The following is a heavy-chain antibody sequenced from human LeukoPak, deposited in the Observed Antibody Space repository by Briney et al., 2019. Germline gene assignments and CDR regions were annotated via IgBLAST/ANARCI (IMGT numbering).Heavy chain of an antibody. CDR1: GGSISSSSYY. CDR2: AYYTGST. J-gene: IGHJ4*02. CDR3: ARHPKYFDY. V-gene: IGHV4-39*01. Sequence: PSETLPLTCTVSGGSISSSSYYWGWNRQPPGKGLEWIGTAYYTGSTYYNPSLKSRVTISVDTSKNQFSQKLSSVTAADTAVYYCARHPKYFDYWGQGTLVTVSS.